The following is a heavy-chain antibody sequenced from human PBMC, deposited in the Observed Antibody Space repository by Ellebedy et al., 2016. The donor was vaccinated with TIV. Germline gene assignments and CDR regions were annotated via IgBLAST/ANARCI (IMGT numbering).Heavy chain of an antibody. CDR1: GGSISSYY. CDR2: IYNSGST. Sequence: SETLSLTCTVSGGSISSYYWSWIRQPPGKGLEWIGYIYNSGSTNYNPSLQSRVTISADTSKNQCSLNLTSVTTADTAVYYCAADRSFVVGGNWFDPWGQGTLVTVSS. V-gene: IGHV4-59*08. D-gene: IGHD2-15*01. J-gene: IGHJ5*02. CDR3: AADRSFVVGGNWFDP.